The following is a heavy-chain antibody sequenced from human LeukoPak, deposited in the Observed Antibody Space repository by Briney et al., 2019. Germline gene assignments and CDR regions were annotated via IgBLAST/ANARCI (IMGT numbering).Heavy chain of an antibody. V-gene: IGHV4-4*07. D-gene: IGHD7-27*01. CDR3: ARPQDFGLTGMNAFDI. Sequence: SETLSLTCTVSGGSISSYYWSWIRQPAGKGLEWIGRIYSSGTTTYNPSLKSRVTISVDTSKNQFSLKLSSVTAADTAVYYCARPQDFGLTGMNAFDIWGQGTMVTVSS. J-gene: IGHJ3*02. CDR2: IYSSGTT. CDR1: GGSISSYY.